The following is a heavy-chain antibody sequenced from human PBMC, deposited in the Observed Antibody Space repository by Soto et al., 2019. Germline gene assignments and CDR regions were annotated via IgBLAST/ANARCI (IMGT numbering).Heavy chain of an antibody. CDR1: GGSISSGDYY. CDR2: IYYSGST. D-gene: IGHD6-19*01. Sequence: SETLSLTCTVSGGSISSGDYYWSWIRQPPGKGLEWIGYIYYSGSTYYSPSPKSRVTISVDKSKNQFSLKLSSVTAADTAVYYCARDRVAGGAFDIWGQGTMVTVSS. CDR3: ARDRVAGGAFDI. J-gene: IGHJ3*02. V-gene: IGHV4-30-4*01.